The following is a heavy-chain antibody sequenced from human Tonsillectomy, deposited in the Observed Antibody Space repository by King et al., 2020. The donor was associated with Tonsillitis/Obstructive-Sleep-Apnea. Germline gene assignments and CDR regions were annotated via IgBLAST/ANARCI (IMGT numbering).Heavy chain of an antibody. J-gene: IGHJ3*02. CDR1: GFTFSSYS. Sequence: VQLVESGGGLVKPGVSLRLSCAASGFTFSSYSMNWVRQAPGKGLEWVSSISSSGSYIYYADSVKGRFTISRDNAKNSLYLQMNSLRAEDTAVYYCARDSDDAFDIWGQGTMVTVSS. CDR2: ISSSGSYI. V-gene: IGHV3-21*01. CDR3: ARDSDDAFDI.